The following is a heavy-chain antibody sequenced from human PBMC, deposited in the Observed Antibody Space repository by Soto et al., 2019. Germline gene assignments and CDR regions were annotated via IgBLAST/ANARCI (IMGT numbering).Heavy chain of an antibody. CDR2: INPAGNVQ. CDR3: ATANTPYAFDM. J-gene: IGHJ3*02. CDR1: GLTFSISW. Sequence: GQLVESGGGLVQPGESLRLSCTASGLTFSISWMTWVRQAPGEGLEWVSNINPAGNVQHYADSVKERFTISRDNAKNSLFLQMSGLRVEDTAVYYCATANTPYAFDMWGQGTMVTVSS. V-gene: IGHV3-7*01.